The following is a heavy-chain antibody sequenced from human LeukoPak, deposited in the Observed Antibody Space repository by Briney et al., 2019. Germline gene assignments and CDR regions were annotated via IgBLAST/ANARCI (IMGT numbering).Heavy chain of an antibody. CDR1: GFIFSDYY. J-gene: IGHJ6*03. Sequence: GGSLRLSCAASGFIFSDYYMSWLRQAPGKGLEWVANIKQDGSEKYYVDSVKGRFTISRDNAKNSLYLQMNSLRADDTAVYYCARFAAGGSYYYYMDVWAKGPRSPSP. CDR3: ARFAAGGSYYYYMDV. V-gene: IGHV3-7*01. CDR2: IKQDGSEK. D-gene: IGHD6-25*01.